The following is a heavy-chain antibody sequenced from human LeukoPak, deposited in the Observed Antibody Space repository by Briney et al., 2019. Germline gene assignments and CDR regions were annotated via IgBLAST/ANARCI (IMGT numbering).Heavy chain of an antibody. V-gene: IGHV4-30-4*07. CDR2: MYYSGST. CDR1: GGSISSGGYS. Sequence: SETLSLTCAVSGGSISSGGYSWRWIRQPPGKGLEWIGSMYYSGSTYYNPSLKSRVTISVDTSKNQFSLQLSSVTAADTAVYYCARVGYSSGWFSYYFDYWGQGTLVTVSS. J-gene: IGHJ4*02. CDR3: ARVGYSSGWFSYYFDY. D-gene: IGHD6-19*01.